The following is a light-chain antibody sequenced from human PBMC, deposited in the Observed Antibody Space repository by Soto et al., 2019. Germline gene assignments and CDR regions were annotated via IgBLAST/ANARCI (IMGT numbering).Light chain of an antibody. CDR2: KAS. CDR3: QQYNSYLYT. V-gene: IGKV1-5*03. J-gene: IGKJ2*01. CDR1: QSISSW. Sequence: IQMTQSPSTLSASVGDRVTITCRASQSISSWLAWYQQKPGKAPKLLIYKASSLESGVPARFSGSGSGTEFTLTISSLQPDDFATYCCQQYNSYLYTFGQGTKLEIK.